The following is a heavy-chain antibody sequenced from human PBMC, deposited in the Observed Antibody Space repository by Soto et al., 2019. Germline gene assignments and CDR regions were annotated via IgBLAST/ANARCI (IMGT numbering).Heavy chain of an antibody. J-gene: IGHJ4*02. CDR1: GFSLSTSGMC. D-gene: IGHD5-18*01. CDR3: ARIPRCGYSYGYDY. V-gene: IGHV2-70*01. Sequence: SGPTLVNPTQTLTLTCTFSGFSLSTSGMCVSWIRQPPGKALEWLALIDWDDDKYYSTSLKTRPTISKDTSKNQVVLTVTNMDPVDTATYYCARIPRCGYSYGYDYWGQGTLVTVSS. CDR2: IDWDDDK.